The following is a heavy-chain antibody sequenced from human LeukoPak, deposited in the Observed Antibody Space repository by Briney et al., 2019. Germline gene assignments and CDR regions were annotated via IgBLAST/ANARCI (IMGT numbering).Heavy chain of an antibody. Sequence: SVKVSCKASGGTFSSYAISWVRQAPGQGLEWMGGIIPIFGTGNYAQKFQGRVTITADESTSTAYMELSSLRSEDTAVYYCARDLNYYDSSDYYYASLFDYWGQGTLVTVSS. V-gene: IGHV1-69*01. CDR1: GGTFSSYA. CDR3: ARDLNYYDSSDYYYASLFDY. D-gene: IGHD3-22*01. CDR2: IIPIFGTG. J-gene: IGHJ4*02.